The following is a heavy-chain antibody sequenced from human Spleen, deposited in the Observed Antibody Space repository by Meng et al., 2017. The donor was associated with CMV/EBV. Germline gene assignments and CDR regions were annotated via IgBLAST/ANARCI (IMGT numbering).Heavy chain of an antibody. J-gene: IGHJ6*02. Sequence: GGSLKISCAASGFTVRSHYMGWVRQAPGKGLEWVAFIRYDGSNIYYADSVKGRVTISRDNSKDTLNLQMNSLRADDTAEYYCAKAPPAAIAWSGYYYGMDVWGQGTTVTVSS. V-gene: IGHV3-30*02. CDR2: IRYDGSNI. CDR1: GFTVRSHY. CDR3: AKAPPAAIAWSGYYYGMDV. D-gene: IGHD2-2*01.